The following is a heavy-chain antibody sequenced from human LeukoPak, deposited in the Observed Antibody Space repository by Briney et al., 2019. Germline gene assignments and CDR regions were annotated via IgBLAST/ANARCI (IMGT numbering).Heavy chain of an antibody. D-gene: IGHD6-13*01. V-gene: IGHV4-61*01. J-gene: IGHJ6*02. CDR1: GGSIISSSYY. Sequence: SETLSLTCTVSGGSIISSSYYWSWIRQPPGKGLEWIGYIYYSGSTNYNPSLKSRVTISVDTSKNQFSLKLSSVTAADTAVYYCARSIAAAGHPRYYYYGMDVWGQGTTVTVSS. CDR2: IYYSGST. CDR3: ARSIAAAGHPRYYYYGMDV.